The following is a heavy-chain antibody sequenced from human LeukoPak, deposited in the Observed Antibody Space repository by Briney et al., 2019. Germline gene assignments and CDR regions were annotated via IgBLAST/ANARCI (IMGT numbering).Heavy chain of an antibody. CDR1: GFTFSSYA. J-gene: IGHJ4*02. CDR3: ARDSTYYYGSGSSGPHYFDY. D-gene: IGHD3-10*01. V-gene: IGHV3-30*01. CDR2: ISYDGGNT. Sequence: GGSLRLSCAASGFTFSSYAMHWIRQAPGKGLEWVAVISYDGGNTYYADSVKGRFTISRDNSKNTLYLQLNSLRAEDTAVYYCARDSTYYYGSGSSGPHYFDYWGQGTLVTVSS.